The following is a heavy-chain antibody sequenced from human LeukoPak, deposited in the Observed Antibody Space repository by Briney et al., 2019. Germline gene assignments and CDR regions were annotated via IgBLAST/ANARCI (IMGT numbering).Heavy chain of an antibody. CDR2: ITSSSMYI. V-gene: IGHV3-21*01. CDR3: AREVASCFGCYDY. CDR1: GFTFSNYN. Sequence: GGSLRLSCAASGFTFSNYNMNWVRQTPGKGLEWVSSITSSSMYIYYADSVKGRFTISRDNAKNSLSLQMNSLRAEDTAVYYCAREVASCFGCYDYWGQGTLVTVSS. J-gene: IGHJ4*02. D-gene: IGHD2-2*01.